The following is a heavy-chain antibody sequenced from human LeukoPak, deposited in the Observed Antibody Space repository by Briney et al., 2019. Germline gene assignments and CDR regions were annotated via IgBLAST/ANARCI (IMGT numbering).Heavy chain of an antibody. CDR1: GGTLGSYV. Sequence: ASVKVSCKASGGTLGSYVISWVRPAPGQELAWVGGIYLIYGTAHYAQKFQGRVKITADESTSTAYMELSSLGCEDTAVNYCAGSEATVPEYFQHWGQGTLVTLSS. J-gene: IGHJ1*01. CDR2: IYLIYGTA. D-gene: IGHD4-17*01. CDR3: AGSEATVPEYFQH. V-gene: IGHV1-69*13.